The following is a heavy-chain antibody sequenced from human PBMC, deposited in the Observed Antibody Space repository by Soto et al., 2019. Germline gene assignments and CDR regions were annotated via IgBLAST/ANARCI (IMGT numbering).Heavy chain of an antibody. D-gene: IGHD3-3*01. CDR2: ISAYNGNT. J-gene: IGHJ6*02. Sequence: ASVKVSCKASGYTFTSYGISWVRQAPGQGLEWMGWISAYNGNTNYAQKLQGRVTMTTDTSTSTAYMELRSLRSEDTAVYYCARVLANTYDFWSGYSSPPFHYGMDVWGQGTTVTVSS. CDR3: ARVLANTYDFWSGYSSPPFHYGMDV. CDR1: GYTFTSYG. V-gene: IGHV1-18*01.